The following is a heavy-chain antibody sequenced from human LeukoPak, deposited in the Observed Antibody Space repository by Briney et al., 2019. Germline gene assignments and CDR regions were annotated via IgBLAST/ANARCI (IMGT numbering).Heavy chain of an antibody. D-gene: IGHD6-13*01. J-gene: IGHJ4*02. CDR1: GGSITGVNL. Sequence: AETLSLTCAVSGGSITGVNLWSWVRQPPGKGLEWIGEMYLSGTTTHNPSLKGRVTISIDRSKNQFSLKLTSVTAADTAVYYCAREGIGYFDYWGQGTLVTVSS. V-gene: IGHV4-4*02. CDR3: AREGIGYFDY. CDR2: MYLSGTT.